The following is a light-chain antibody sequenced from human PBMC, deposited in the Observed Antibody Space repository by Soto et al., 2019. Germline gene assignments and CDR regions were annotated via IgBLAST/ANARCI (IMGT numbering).Light chain of an antibody. CDR2: ENN. Sequence: QSVLTQPPSVSAAPGRKVTISCSGSSSNIGNNYVSWYQQLPGTAPKLLIYENNKRPSGIPDRFSGSKSGTSATLGITGLQTGDEADYYCGTWDSSLSAGVFGTGTRSPS. J-gene: IGLJ1*01. V-gene: IGLV1-51*02. CDR3: GTWDSSLSAGV. CDR1: SSNIGNNY.